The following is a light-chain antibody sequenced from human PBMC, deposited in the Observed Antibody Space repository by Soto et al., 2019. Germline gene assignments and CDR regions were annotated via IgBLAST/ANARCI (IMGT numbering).Light chain of an antibody. Sequence: QSVLTQPASVSGSPGQSITLSCTGTSSDIGGYNYVYWYQQHPGRAPNLMIYKVTNRPSGVSNRFSGSKSGNTASLTISGLQAEDEADYYCSSYTSSNSYVFGSGTKLTVL. CDR2: KVT. CDR1: SSDIGGYNY. V-gene: IGLV2-14*01. J-gene: IGLJ1*01. CDR3: SSYTSSNSYV.